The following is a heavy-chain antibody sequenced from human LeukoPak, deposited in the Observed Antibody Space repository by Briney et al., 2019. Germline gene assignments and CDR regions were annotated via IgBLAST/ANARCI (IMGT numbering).Heavy chain of an antibody. CDR1: GYFISSGYY. CDR2: IYHSGST. J-gene: IGHJ4*02. D-gene: IGHD6-19*01. Sequence: SETLSLTCAVSGYFISSGYYWGWIRQPPGKGLEWIGSIYHSGSTYYNPSLNGRVTIAVDTSKHKLALQLISVTADDTAVYYCARHNGYSSGEIYYWGQGTLVAVSS. V-gene: IGHV4-38-2*01. CDR3: ARHNGYSSGEIYY.